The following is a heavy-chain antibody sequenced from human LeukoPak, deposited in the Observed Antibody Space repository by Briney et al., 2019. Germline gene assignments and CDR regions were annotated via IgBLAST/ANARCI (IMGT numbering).Heavy chain of an antibody. Sequence: SVKVSCKASGGTFSSYAISWVRQAPGQGLEWMGGIIPIFGTANYAQKFQGRVTITTDESTSTAYMELSSLRSEDTAVYYCARGSVELRFLEWLFFDYWGQGTLVTVSS. V-gene: IGHV1-69*05. CDR2: IIPIFGTA. CDR3: ARGSVELRFLEWLFFDY. J-gene: IGHJ4*02. CDR1: GGTFSSYA. D-gene: IGHD3-3*01.